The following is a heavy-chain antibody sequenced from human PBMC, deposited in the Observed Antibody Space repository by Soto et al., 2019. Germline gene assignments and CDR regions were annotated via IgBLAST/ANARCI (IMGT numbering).Heavy chain of an antibody. Sequence: SETLSLTCTVSGGSISSSSYYWGWIRQPPGKGLEWIGNIYYSGSTYYNPSLKSRVTSSVDTSKNQFSLKLSSVTAADTAVYYCARVADCSGGRCYFSVDYWGQGTLVTVSS. J-gene: IGHJ4*02. CDR2: IYYSGST. V-gene: IGHV4-39*07. CDR3: ARVADCSGGRCYFSVDY. D-gene: IGHD2-15*01. CDR1: GGSISSSSYY.